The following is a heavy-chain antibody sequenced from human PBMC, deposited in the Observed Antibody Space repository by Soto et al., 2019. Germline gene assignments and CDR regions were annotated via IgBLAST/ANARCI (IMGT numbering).Heavy chain of an antibody. CDR3: ARKWGYSGYDYYYESSGPVDS. CDR2: ISYDGSNK. D-gene: IGHD5-12*01. V-gene: IGHV3-30-3*01. Sequence: VGSLRLSRASSVFTFSSYAMHCVRHSPGKWLEWVAVISYDGSNKYYADSVKGRFTISRDNSKNTLYLQMNSLRAEDTAVYYCARKWGYSGYDYYYESSGPVDSWRQGTLVPVAS. J-gene: IGHJ4*02. CDR1: VFTFSSYA.